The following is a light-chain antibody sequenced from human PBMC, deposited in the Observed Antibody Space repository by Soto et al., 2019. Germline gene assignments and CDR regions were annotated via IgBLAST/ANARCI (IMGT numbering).Light chain of an antibody. CDR3: HQYNSYPYT. J-gene: IGKJ2*01. Sequence: DIPMTQSPSSLSASVGARVTITCRASQGISSRLAWYQQKQEKTPKSLIYAASSLQSGVPSRLSGSGSGTDFTLTISSLKPEDFATYYCHQYNSYPYTFGQGTKLVIK. CDR1: QGISSR. V-gene: IGKV1D-16*01. CDR2: AAS.